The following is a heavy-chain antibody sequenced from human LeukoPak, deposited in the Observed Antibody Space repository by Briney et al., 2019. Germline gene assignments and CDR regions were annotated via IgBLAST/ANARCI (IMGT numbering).Heavy chain of an antibody. CDR1: GGSISRYF. D-gene: IGHD6-19*01. V-gene: IGHV4-59*08. CDR2: IYYSGST. Sequence: PSETLSLTCPVSGGSISRYFWSWIRQPPGRGREGIGYIYYSGSTIYTPSLKGRVTISVDTSKNQFSLKLNSVTAADTALYFCARHAGEYRSGWFYFDYWGQGTLVTVSS. J-gene: IGHJ4*02. CDR3: ARHAGEYRSGWFYFDY.